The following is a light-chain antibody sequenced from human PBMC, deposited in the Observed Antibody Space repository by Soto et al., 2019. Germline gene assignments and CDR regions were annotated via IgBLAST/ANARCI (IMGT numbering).Light chain of an antibody. CDR3: SSFASSNTWV. V-gene: IGLV2-8*01. CDR1: SSDAGAYNY. CDR2: EVT. Sequence: QSALTQPPSASESPGQSVTISCTGTSSDAGAYNYVSWYQQHAGKAPKLVIYEVTKRPSGVPDRFSGSKSANTASLTVSGLQAEDEADYYCSSFASSNTWVFGGGTKLTVL. J-gene: IGLJ3*02.